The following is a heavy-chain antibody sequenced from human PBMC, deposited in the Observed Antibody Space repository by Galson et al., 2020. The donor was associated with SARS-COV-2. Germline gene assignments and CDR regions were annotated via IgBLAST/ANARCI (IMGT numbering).Heavy chain of an antibody. D-gene: IGHD3-10*01. CDR1: GFTFSSYW. Sequence: GGSLRLSCAASGFTFSSYWMSWVRQAPGKGLEWVANIKQDGSEKYYVDSVRGRFTISRDNAKNSLYLQMNSLRAEDTAVYYCARDQMVRGVSTYDYCYYFCMDVWSQVSTVSVSS. J-gene: IGHJ6*02. V-gene: IGHV3-7*01. CDR3: ARDQMVRGVSTYDYCYYFCMDV. CDR2: IKQDGSEK.